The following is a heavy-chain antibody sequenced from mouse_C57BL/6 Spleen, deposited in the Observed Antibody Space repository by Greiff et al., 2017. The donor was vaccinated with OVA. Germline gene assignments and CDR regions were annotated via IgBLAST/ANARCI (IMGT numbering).Heavy chain of an antibody. CDR1: GYSFTDYN. Sequence: VQLKQSGPELVKPGASVKISCKASGYSFTDYNMNWVKQSNGKSLEWIGVINPNYGTTSYNQKFKGKATLTVDQSSSTAYMQLNSLTSEDSAVYYCARRGGNHLYWYFDVWGTGTTVTVSS. V-gene: IGHV1-39*01. D-gene: IGHD1-1*02. J-gene: IGHJ1*03. CDR3: ARRGGNHLYWYFDV. CDR2: INPNYGTT.